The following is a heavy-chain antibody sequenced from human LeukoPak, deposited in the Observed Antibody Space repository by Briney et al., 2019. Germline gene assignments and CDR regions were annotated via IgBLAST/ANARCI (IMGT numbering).Heavy chain of an antibody. CDR1: GFTFSSYG. CDR3: AKGWGGYNWNSLDI. D-gene: IGHD1-1*01. Sequence: GGSLRLSCAASGFTFSSYGMHWVRQAPGKGLEWVAFIRHDGSNKYYADSVKGRFTISRDNSKNALYVQMNSLRAEDTAVYYCAKGWGGYNWNSLDIWGQGTMVTVSS. CDR2: IRHDGSNK. V-gene: IGHV3-30*02. J-gene: IGHJ3*02.